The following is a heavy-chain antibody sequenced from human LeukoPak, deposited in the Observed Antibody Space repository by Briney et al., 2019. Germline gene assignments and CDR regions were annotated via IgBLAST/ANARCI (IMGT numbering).Heavy chain of an antibody. D-gene: IGHD2-2*01. J-gene: IGHJ5*02. Sequence: SETLSHTCTVSGGSISSYYWSWIRQPAGKGLEWIGRIYTSGSTNYNPSLKSRVTMSVDASKNQFSLKLSSVTAADTAVYYCARDQLVVVPAANNWFDPWGQGTLVTVSS. CDR1: GGSISSYY. CDR3: ARDQLVVVPAANNWFDP. CDR2: IYTSGST. V-gene: IGHV4-4*07.